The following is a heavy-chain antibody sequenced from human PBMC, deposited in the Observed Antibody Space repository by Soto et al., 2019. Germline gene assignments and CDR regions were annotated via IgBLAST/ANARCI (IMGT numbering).Heavy chain of an antibody. Sequence: PGGSLRLSCAASGFTFSSYGMHWVRQAPGKGLEWVAVICYDGSNKYYADSVKGRFTISRDNSKNTLYLQMNSLRAEDTAVYYCARDLGYYYDSSGYYYPVAAFDIWGQGTMVTVSS. CDR2: ICYDGSNK. J-gene: IGHJ3*02. D-gene: IGHD3-22*01. CDR3: ARDLGYYYDSSGYYYPVAAFDI. V-gene: IGHV3-33*01. CDR1: GFTFSSYG.